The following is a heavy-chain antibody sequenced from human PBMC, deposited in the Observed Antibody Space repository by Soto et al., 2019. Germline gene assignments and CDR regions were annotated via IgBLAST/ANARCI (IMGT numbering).Heavy chain of an antibody. D-gene: IGHD2-21*02. Sequence: SVKVSCKASGGTFSSYAISWVRQAPGQGLEWMGGIIPIFGTANYAQKFQGRVTITADESTSTAYMELSSLRSEDTAVYYCAIGVMVVVTDEDYYFDYWGQGTLVTVSS. V-gene: IGHV1-69*13. J-gene: IGHJ4*02. CDR3: AIGVMVVVTDEDYYFDY. CDR1: GGTFSSYA. CDR2: IIPIFGTA.